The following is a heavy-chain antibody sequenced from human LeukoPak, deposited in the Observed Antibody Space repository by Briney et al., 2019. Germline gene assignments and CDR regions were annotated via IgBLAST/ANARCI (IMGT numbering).Heavy chain of an antibody. J-gene: IGHJ4*02. D-gene: IGHD3-3*01. V-gene: IGHV3-23*01. Sequence: GGSLRLSCAASGFTFSSYAMSWVRRAPGKGLEWVSAISGSGGSTYYADSVKGRFTISRDNSKNTLYLQMNSLRAEDTAVYYCAKSYDFWSGYSNWGQGTLVTVSS. CDR2: ISGSGGST. CDR1: GFTFSSYA. CDR3: AKSYDFWSGYSN.